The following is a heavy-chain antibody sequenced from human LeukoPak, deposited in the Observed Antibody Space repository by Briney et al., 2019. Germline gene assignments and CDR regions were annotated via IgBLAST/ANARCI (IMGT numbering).Heavy chain of an antibody. J-gene: IGHJ3*02. Sequence: SVKVSCKASGGTFSSYAISWVRQAHGQGLEWMGRIIPIFGTANYAQKFQGRVTITTDESTSTAHMELSSLRSEDTAVYYCARGTTVTTVSAFDIWGQGTMVTVSS. V-gene: IGHV1-69*05. CDR3: ARGTTVTTVSAFDI. D-gene: IGHD4-17*01. CDR1: GGTFSSYA. CDR2: IIPIFGTA.